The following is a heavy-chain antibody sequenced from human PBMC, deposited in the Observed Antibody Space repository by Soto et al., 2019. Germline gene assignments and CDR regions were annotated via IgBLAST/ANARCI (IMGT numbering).Heavy chain of an antibody. V-gene: IGHV4-30-2*01. Sequence: QLQLQESGSGLVKPSQTLSLTCAVSGGSISSGGYSWSWIRQPPGKGLEWIGYIYHGESTYYNPSTXRXAXIXXDRSTNQFSLTLSSVTAAGPAVHSCASAEGGIFGYWGQGTLVTVSS. CDR1: GGSISSGGYS. CDR3: ASAEGGIFGY. CDR2: IYHGEST. J-gene: IGHJ4*02.